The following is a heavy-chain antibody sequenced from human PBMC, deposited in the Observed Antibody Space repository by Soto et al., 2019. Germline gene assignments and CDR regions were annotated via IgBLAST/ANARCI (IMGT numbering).Heavy chain of an antibody. V-gene: IGHV1-18*01. J-gene: IGHJ4*02. Sequence: QVQLVQSGAEVKKPGASVKVSCKASGYTFTTYGISWVRQAPGQGLEWMGWISVYNGNTNYAQKLQGRVTMTTDTSTSTAYIELRSLRSDDTVVYYCSRGNNWNPPDYWGQGTLVTVSS. CDR2: ISVYNGNT. D-gene: IGHD1-20*01. CDR1: GYTFTTYG. CDR3: SRGNNWNPPDY.